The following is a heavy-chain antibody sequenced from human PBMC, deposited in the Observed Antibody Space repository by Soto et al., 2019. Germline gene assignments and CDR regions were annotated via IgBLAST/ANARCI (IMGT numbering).Heavy chain of an antibody. D-gene: IGHD3-10*01. J-gene: IGHJ1*01. V-gene: IGHV3-53*02. CDR3: ARGAPYGSGSYYKD. CDR1: GFTVSSNY. Sequence: EVQMVETGGGLIQPGGSLRLSCADSGFTVSSNYMSWVRQAPGKGLEWVSVIYSGGSTYYADSVKGRFTISRDNSKNKLYLQMNSLRVEDTAVYYCARGAPYGSGSYYKDWGQGTLFTVSS. CDR2: IYSGGST.